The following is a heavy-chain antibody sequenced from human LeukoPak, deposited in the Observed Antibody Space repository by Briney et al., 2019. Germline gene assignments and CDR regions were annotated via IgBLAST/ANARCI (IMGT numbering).Heavy chain of an antibody. CDR2: ISYDGSNK. CDR3: AKDLGYSSGWHLGY. D-gene: IGHD6-19*01. CDR1: GFTFSSYG. Sequence: GGSLRLSCAASGFTFSSYGMHWVRQAPGKGLEWVAVISYDGSNKYYADSVKGRFTISRDNSKNTLYLQMNSLRAEDTAVYYCAKDLGYSSGWHLGYWGQGTLVTVSS. J-gene: IGHJ4*02. V-gene: IGHV3-30*18.